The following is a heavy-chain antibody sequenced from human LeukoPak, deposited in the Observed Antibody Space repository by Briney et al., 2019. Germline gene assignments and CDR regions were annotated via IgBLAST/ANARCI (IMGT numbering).Heavy chain of an antibody. CDR2: IYGDDET. V-gene: IGHV3-53*01. D-gene: IGHD6-13*01. CDR3: ARDIGAAAAGLADY. J-gene: IGHJ4*02. Sequence: GGSLRLSCAASGFTITTNYMNWVRQAPGKGLEWVSVIYGDDETNYADSVKGRFTISRDNAKNSLYLQMNSLRAEDTAVYYCARDIGAAAAGLADYWGQGTLVTVSS. CDR1: GFTITTNY.